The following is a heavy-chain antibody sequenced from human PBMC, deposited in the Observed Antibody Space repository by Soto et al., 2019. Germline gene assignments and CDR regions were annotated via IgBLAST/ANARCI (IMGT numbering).Heavy chain of an antibody. D-gene: IGHD3-10*01. CDR2: INAGNGRE. CDR1: GYTFTSYT. V-gene: IGHV1-3*01. Sequence: QVQLEQSGAEVKKPGASVKVSCKTSGYTFTSYTLHWVRQAPGQGLEWMGWINAGNGREKYSQRFQDRVSLSTDKPAPTPNTDLKSPKPEDTAVFYGGRGGGWVGEASFDSWGQGTLVTVSS. CDR3: GRGGGWVGEASFDS. J-gene: IGHJ4*02.